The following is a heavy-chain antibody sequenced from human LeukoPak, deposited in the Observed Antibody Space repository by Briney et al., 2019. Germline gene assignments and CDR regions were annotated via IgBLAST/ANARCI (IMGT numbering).Heavy chain of an antibody. CDR1: GFTFSSYA. J-gene: IGHJ4*02. D-gene: IGHD5-12*01. CDR3: ARAPFGSGYPFDY. CDR2: ISYDGSNK. Sequence: GGSLRLSCAASGFTFSSYAMHWVRQAASKGLEWVAVISYDGSNKYYADSVKGRFTISRDNSKNTLYLQMNSLRAEDTAVYYCARAPFGSGYPFDYWGQGTLVTVSS. V-gene: IGHV3-30*04.